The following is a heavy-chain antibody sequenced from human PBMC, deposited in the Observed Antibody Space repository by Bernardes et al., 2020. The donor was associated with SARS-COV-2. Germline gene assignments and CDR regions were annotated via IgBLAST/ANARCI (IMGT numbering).Heavy chain of an antibody. CDR3: ARSPGIAAASDY. D-gene: IGHD6-13*01. CDR1: GGSISSGSYY. V-gene: IGHV4-61*02. J-gene: IGHJ4*02. CDR2: IYTSGSTTGST. Sequence: SETLSLTCTVSGGSISSGSYYWNWIRQPAGRGLEWIGRIYTSGSTTGSTSYNPSLKSRGTVSVDRSKNEFSLNLSSVTAADTATYYCARSPGIAAASDYWVQVTLVTVSS.